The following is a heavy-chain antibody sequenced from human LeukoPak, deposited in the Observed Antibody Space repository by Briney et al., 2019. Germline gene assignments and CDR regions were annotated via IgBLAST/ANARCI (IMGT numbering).Heavy chain of an antibody. J-gene: IGHJ4*02. V-gene: IGHV3-49*04. D-gene: IGHD6-19*01. CDR1: GFTFGDSA. CDR2: IRSRAYDGTT. Sequence: GGSLRLSCRASGFTFGDSAMSWVRQAPGKGLEWIGIIRSRAYDGTTEYAASVKGRFSISRDDSKTIAYLQMNSLRTEDTALYYCAKGAQWLLDYWGQGTLVSVSS. CDR3: AKGAQWLLDY.